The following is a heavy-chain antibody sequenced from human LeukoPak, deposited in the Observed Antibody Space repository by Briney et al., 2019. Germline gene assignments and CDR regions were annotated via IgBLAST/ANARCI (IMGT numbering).Heavy chain of an antibody. J-gene: IGHJ6*02. V-gene: IGHV4-4*07. CDR1: GGSISSYY. Sequence: SETLSLTCTVSGGSISSYYWSWLRQPAGKGLEWIGRIYTSGSTNYNPSLKSRVTMSVDTSKNQFSLKLSSVTAADTAVYYCARGSSRAPDYYYGMDVWGQGTTVTVSS. D-gene: IGHD2-2*01. CDR3: ARGSSRAPDYYYGMDV. CDR2: IYTSGST.